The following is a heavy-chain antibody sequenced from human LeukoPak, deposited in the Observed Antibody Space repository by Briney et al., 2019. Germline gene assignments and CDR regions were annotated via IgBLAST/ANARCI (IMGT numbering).Heavy chain of an antibody. CDR2: TYTSGST. Sequence: SETLSLTCTVSGGSISSYYWSWIRQPAGKGLEWIGRTYTSGSTNYNPSLKSRVTMSVDTSKNQFSLKLSSVTAADTAVYYCAREPRYCSGGSCYPDNWFDPWGQGTLVTVSS. J-gene: IGHJ5*02. D-gene: IGHD2-15*01. CDR1: GGSISSYY. V-gene: IGHV4-4*07. CDR3: AREPRYCSGGSCYPDNWFDP.